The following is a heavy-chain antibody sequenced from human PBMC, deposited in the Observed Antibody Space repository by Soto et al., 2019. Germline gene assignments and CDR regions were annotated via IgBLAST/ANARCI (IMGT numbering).Heavy chain of an antibody. D-gene: IGHD2-8*02. V-gene: IGHV3-33*01. CDR1: GFTFSSYG. J-gene: IGHJ4*02. Sequence: PGGSLSLSCEGSGFTFSSYGMHWVRQAPGKGLEWVAGIWYDGSNKYYGDSVMGRFTISRDNSKNTVYLQMNSLRAEDMGLYYCARGLVGFFHIDYWGQGTLVTVSS. CDR2: IWYDGSNK. CDR3: ARGLVGFFHIDY.